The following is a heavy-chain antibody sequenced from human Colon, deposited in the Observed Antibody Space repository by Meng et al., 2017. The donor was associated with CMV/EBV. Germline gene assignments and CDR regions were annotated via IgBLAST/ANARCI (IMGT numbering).Heavy chain of an antibody. CDR3: ARDLLGGSYGVLDY. Sequence: GESLKISCAASGFTFNDYEMNWVRQAPGKGLEWVSFISNSGSTTYYADSVKGRFTISRDNAKNSLYLQMNSLRGEDTAVYYCARDLLGGSYGVLDYWGQGTLVTVSS. CDR2: ISNSGSTT. CDR1: GFTFNDYE. V-gene: IGHV3-48*03. D-gene: IGHD1-26*01. J-gene: IGHJ4*02.